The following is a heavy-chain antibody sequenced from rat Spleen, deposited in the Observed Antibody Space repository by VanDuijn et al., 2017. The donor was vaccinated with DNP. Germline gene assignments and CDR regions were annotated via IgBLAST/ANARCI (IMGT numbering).Heavy chain of an antibody. D-gene: IGHD1-9*01. V-gene: IGHV5-7*01. CDR3: ATPAYYAYKGDF. J-gene: IGHJ2*01. CDR2: LSHDGSNI. CDR1: GFTFSDYA. Sequence: EVQLVESGGGLVQPGRSLKLSCAASGFTFSDYAMAWVRQAPKKGLEWIAFLSHDGSNIYYRDSVQGRFTISRDNAKDTLYLQGDSLRSEDTATYFCATPAYYAYKGDFWGQGVMVAVSS.